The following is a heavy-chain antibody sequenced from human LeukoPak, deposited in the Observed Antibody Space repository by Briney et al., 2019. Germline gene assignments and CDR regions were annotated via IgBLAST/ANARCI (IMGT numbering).Heavy chain of an antibody. CDR2: ISALTGDT. D-gene: IGHD1-14*01. V-gene: IGHV1-18*01. CDR3: AREATGRAFDP. CDR1: GYNFNDFG. Sequence: ASVKVSCKVSGYNFNDFGVTWVRQARGQGLEWMGWISALTGDTNYAQKFQGRLTMTTDTSTDTAYMEMRGLRSDDTAVYYCAREATGRAFDPWGQGTLVVVSS. J-gene: IGHJ5*02.